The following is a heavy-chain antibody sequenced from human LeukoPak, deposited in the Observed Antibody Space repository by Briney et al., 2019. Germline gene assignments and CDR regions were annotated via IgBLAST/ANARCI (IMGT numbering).Heavy chain of an antibody. J-gene: IGHJ4*02. CDR3: AKGRTNDY. D-gene: IGHD1/OR15-1a*01. CDR2: ISDTGGNT. V-gene: IGHV3-23*01. Sequence: GGSLRLSCAASGFTFSTYAMSWVRQTPEKGLEWVSAISDTGGNTFYADSVKGRFTTSRDKSKNTLYLQMNSLRAEDTAIYYCAKGRTNDYWGQGTLVTVSS. CDR1: GFTFSTYA.